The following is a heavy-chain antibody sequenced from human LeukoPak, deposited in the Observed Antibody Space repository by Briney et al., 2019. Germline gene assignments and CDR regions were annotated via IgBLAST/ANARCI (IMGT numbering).Heavy chain of an antibody. CDR2: IYHSGST. CDR1: GGSISSSNW. V-gene: IGHV4-4*02. J-gene: IGHJ3*02. D-gene: IGHD4-23*01. Sequence: SETLSLTCAVSGGSISSSNWWSWVRQPPGKGLERIGEIYHSGSTNYNPSLKSRVTISVDKSKNQFSLKLSSVTAADTAVYYCARDLNDYGGTYDAFDIWGQGTMVTVSS. CDR3: ARDLNDYGGTYDAFDI.